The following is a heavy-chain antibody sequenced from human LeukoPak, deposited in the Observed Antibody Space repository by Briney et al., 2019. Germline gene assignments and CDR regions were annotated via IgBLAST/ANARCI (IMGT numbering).Heavy chain of an antibody. Sequence: SETLSLSCTVSGGSISSYYWSWIRQPSGKGLEWIGYIYYSGSTNYNPSLKSQVTISVDTSKNQFSLKLSSVTAADTAVYYCARGLRWYNFDYWGQGTLVTVSS. CDR3: ARGLRWYNFDY. J-gene: IGHJ4*02. D-gene: IGHD4-23*01. CDR1: GGSISSYY. CDR2: IYYSGST. V-gene: IGHV4-59*01.